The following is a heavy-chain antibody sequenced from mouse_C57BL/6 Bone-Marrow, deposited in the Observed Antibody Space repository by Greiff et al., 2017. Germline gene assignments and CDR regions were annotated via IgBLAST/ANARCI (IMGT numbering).Heavy chain of an antibody. D-gene: IGHD1-1*01. CDR3: ALLRRSMDY. V-gene: IGHV5-6*01. CDR1: GFTFSSYG. CDR2: ISSGGSYT. J-gene: IGHJ4*01. Sequence: EVQLVESGGDLVKPGGSLKLSCAASGFTFSSYGMSWVRQTPDKRLEWVATISSGGSYTYYPDSVKGRFTISRDNAKNTLYLQMSSLKSEDTAMYYCALLRRSMDYWGQGTSVTVSS.